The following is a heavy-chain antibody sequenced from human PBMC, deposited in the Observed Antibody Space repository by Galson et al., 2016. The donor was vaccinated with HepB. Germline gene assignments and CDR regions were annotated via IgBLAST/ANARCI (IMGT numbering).Heavy chain of an antibody. Sequence: LSLTCTVSGGSIAYYWSWIRQAPGKGLEWIGYVFYSGATKYNPSLESRVAMSIDRSKHTLSVKLNSVTPADTAVYYCARHGVITYDVCDVWGKGTAVTVSS. J-gene: IGHJ6*04. CDR1: GGSIAYY. CDR3: ARHGVITYDVCDV. V-gene: IGHV4-59*01. CDR2: VFYSGAT. D-gene: IGHD3/OR15-3a*01.